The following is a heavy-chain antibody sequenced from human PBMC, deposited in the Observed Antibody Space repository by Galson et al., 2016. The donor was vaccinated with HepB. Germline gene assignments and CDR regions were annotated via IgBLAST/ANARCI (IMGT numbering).Heavy chain of an antibody. CDR1: GDSVSSNSAA. Sequence: CAISGDSVSSNSAAWNWIRQSPSRGLEWLGRTYYRSKWCNDYAVSVKSRITINPDTSKNQFSLQLNSVTPEDTAVYYCARVHQGWYAGYFDYWGQGTLVTVSS. V-gene: IGHV6-1*01. CDR3: ARVHQGWYAGYFDY. CDR2: TYYRSKWCN. J-gene: IGHJ4*02. D-gene: IGHD6-19*01.